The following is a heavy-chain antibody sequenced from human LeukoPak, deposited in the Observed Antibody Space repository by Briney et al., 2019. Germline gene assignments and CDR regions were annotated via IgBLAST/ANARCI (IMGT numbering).Heavy chain of an antibody. CDR3: ARDQGLMVYAISHYFDY. CDR2: ISSSSSTI. D-gene: IGHD2-8*01. J-gene: IGHJ4*02. CDR1: GFTFSSYS. Sequence: GGSLRLSCAASGFTFSSYSMNWVRQAPGKGLEWVSYISSSSSTIYYADSVKGRFTISRDNAKNSLYLQMNSLRAEDTAVYYCARDQGLMVYAISHYFDYWGQGTLVTVSS. V-gene: IGHV3-48*01.